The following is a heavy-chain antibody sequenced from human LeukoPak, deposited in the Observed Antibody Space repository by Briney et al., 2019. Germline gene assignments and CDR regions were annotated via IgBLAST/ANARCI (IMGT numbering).Heavy chain of an antibody. D-gene: IGHD1-26*01. CDR2: IYYSGST. CDR1: GGSISSSSYY. Sequence: PSETLSLTCTVSGGSISSSSYYWGWIRQPPGKGLEWIGSIYYSGSTYYNPSLKSRVTISVDTSKNQFSLKLSSVTAADTAVYYCARDERSSRGTCWGQGTLVTVSS. CDR3: ARDERSSRGTC. V-gene: IGHV4-39*07. J-gene: IGHJ4*02.